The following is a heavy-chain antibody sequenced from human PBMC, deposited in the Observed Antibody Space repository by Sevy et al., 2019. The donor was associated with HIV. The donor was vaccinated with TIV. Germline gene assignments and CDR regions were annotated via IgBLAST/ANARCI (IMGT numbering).Heavy chain of an antibody. V-gene: IGHV1-69*13. CDR1: GGTFSSYA. CDR3: ASDCSGGSCSDAFDI. CDR2: IIPIFGTA. D-gene: IGHD2-15*01. Sequence: ASVKVSCKASGGTFSSYAISLVRQAPGQGLEWMGGIIPIFGTANYAQKFQGRVTITADESTSTAYMELSSLRFEDTAVYYCASDCSGGSCSDAFDIWGQWTMVTVSS. J-gene: IGHJ3*02.